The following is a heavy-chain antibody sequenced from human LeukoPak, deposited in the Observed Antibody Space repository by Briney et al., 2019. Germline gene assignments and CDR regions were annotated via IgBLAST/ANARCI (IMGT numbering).Heavy chain of an antibody. J-gene: IGHJ4*02. CDR2: IYSGGST. CDR1: GFTFSSYA. D-gene: IGHD4-17*01. Sequence: PGGSLRLSCAASGFTFSSYAMSWVRQAPEKGLEWVSLIYSGGSTYYADSVKGRFTISRDNSKDTLYLQMNRLRAEDTAVYYCARDSIGDYVEYWGQGTLVTVSS. V-gene: IGHV3-53*01. CDR3: ARDSIGDYVEY.